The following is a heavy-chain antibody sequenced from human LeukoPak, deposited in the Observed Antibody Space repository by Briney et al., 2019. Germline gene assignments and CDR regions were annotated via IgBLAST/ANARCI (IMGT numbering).Heavy chain of an antibody. CDR2: ISGSGGST. J-gene: IGHJ4*02. CDR1: GFTFSSYA. V-gene: IGHV3-23*01. CDR3: AKDSAAGTNSIVDY. D-gene: IGHD6-13*01. Sequence: GGSLRLSCAASGFTFSSYAMSWVRQAPGKGLEWVSAISGSGGSTYYADSVKGRFTISRDNSKNTLYLQMNGLRAEDTAVYYCAKDSAAGTNSIVDYWGQGTLVTVSS.